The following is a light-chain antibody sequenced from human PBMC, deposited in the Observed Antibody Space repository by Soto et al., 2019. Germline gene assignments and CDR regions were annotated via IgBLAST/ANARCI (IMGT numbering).Light chain of an antibody. CDR2: ATS. CDR3: QKYNSVPLT. CDR1: QGIAPY. V-gene: IGKV1-27*01. J-gene: IGKJ4*01. Sequence: DVQMTQSPSSLSAFVGDRVTITCRASQGIAPYLAWFQQKPGKVPKLLIYATSTLQSGVPSRFSGSGSGTDFTLTINSLQPEDVGTYYCQKYNSVPLTFGGGTKVDIK.